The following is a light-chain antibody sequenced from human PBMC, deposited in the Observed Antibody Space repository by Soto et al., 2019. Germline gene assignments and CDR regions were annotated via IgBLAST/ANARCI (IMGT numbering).Light chain of an antibody. CDR1: ESVNHN. CDR2: GAS. CDR3: HQYNNWPPNT. J-gene: IGKJ5*01. V-gene: IGKV3-15*01. Sequence: DRVMTQSPATLAASPGESTTLSCRASESVNHNLAWYQQKPGQPPRLLIYGASSRAPGVPARFSGSGTGTEFTLTFSSLQSEDFAVYYCHQYNNWPPNTFGQGTRLEMK.